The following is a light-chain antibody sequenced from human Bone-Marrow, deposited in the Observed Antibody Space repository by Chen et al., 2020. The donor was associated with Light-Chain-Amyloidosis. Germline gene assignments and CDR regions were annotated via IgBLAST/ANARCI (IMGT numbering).Light chain of an antibody. V-gene: IGKV1-39*01. CDR3: QQTYSNFKT. J-gene: IGKJ1*01. Sequence: DMQMTQSPSSLSASVGDRVTIACRASQTISTYLNWYQQKPGEAPKLLIYSASSLQSGVPSRFSGSGSETDFTLTSSSLHPEDFATYFCQQTYSNFKTFGQGTKVEMK. CDR2: SAS. CDR1: QTISTY.